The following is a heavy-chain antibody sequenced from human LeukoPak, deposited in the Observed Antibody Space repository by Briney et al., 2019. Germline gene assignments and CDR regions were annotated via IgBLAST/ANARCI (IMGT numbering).Heavy chain of an antibody. Sequence: ASVKVSCKASGYTFTGYYMHWVRQAPGQGLEWMGWINPNSGGTNYAQKFQGWVTMIRDTSISTAYMELSRLRSDDTAVYYCARDLGIAAAGVYYGMDVWGKGTTVTVSS. CDR1: GYTFTGYY. V-gene: IGHV1-2*04. CDR2: INPNSGGT. J-gene: IGHJ6*04. D-gene: IGHD6-13*01. CDR3: ARDLGIAAAGVYYGMDV.